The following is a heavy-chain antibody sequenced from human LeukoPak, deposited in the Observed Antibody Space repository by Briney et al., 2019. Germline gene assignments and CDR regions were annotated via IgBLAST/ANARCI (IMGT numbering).Heavy chain of an antibody. CDR2: IWYDVSNK. J-gene: IGHJ5*02. D-gene: IGHD6-6*01. CDR1: GFTFSSYG. Sequence: HPGRSLRLSCAASGFTFSSYGMHWVRQAPGKGLEWVAVIWYDVSNKYYADSVKGRFTISRDNSKNTLYLQMNSLRAEDTAVYYCARGSIAARGEGGWFDPWGQGTLVTVSS. V-gene: IGHV3-33*01. CDR3: ARGSIAARGEGGWFDP.